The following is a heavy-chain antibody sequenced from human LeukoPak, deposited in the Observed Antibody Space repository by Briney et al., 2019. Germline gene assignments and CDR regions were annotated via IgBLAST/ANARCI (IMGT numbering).Heavy chain of an antibody. CDR2: IVFDGSKK. CDR1: GFTFSNFG. V-gene: IGHV3-30*02. Sequence: GGSLRLSCAASGFTFSNFGIHWVRQAPGKGLEWVSFIVFDGSKKFYADSVKGRFIISRDNSKNTVYLQMNTLRAEDTALYYCAKGIGFVLYYMDVWGKGTTVTISS. J-gene: IGHJ6*03. D-gene: IGHD3-3*01. CDR3: AKGIGFVLYYMDV.